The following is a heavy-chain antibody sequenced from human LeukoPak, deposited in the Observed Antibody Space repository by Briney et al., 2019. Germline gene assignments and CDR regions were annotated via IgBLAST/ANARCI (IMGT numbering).Heavy chain of an antibody. V-gene: IGHV3-33*01. CDR2: IWYDGSNK. CDR3: ARVPPYDILTGYSPKGPSDY. J-gene: IGHJ4*02. D-gene: IGHD3-9*01. Sequence: GGSLRLSCAASGFTFSSYGMHWVRQAPGKGLEWVAVIWYDGSNKYYADSVKGRFTISRDNSKNTLYLQMNSLRAEDTAVYYCARVPPYDILTGYSPKGPSDYWGQGTLVTVSS. CDR1: GFTFSSYG.